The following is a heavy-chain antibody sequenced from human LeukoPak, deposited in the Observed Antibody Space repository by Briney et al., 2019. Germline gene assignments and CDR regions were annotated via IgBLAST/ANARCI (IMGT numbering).Heavy chain of an antibody. CDR3: AAYSSSSNAFDY. J-gene: IGHJ4*02. V-gene: IGHV1-69*01. CDR2: IIPIFGTA. CDR1: GGTFSSYA. D-gene: IGHD6-6*01. Sequence: PGESLKISCKASGGTFSSYAISWVRQAPGQGLEWMGGIIPIFGTANYAQKFQGRVTITADESTSTAYMELSSLRSEDTAVYYCAAYSSSSNAFDYWGQGTLVTVSS.